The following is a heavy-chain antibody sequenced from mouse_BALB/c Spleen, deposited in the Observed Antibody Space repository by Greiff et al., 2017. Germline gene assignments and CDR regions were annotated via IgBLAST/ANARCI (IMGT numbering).Heavy chain of an antibody. Sequence: QVQLQQSGPELVRPGVSVKISCKGSGYTFTDYAMHWVKQSHAKSLEWIGVISTYYGNTNYNQKFKGKATMTVDKSSSTAYMELARLTSEDSAIYYCASGTYGNYPYYAMDYWGQGTSVTVSS. V-gene: IGHV1-67*01. CDR3: ASGTYGNYPYYAMDY. CDR1: GYTFTDYA. D-gene: IGHD2-1*01. J-gene: IGHJ4*01. CDR2: ISTYYGNT.